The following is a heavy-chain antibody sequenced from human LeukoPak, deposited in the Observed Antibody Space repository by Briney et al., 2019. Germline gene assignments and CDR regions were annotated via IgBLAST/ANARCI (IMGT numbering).Heavy chain of an antibody. CDR2: IYHSGST. V-gene: IGHV4-30-2*01. J-gene: IGHJ3*02. D-gene: IGHD3-10*01. Sequence: TASETLSLTCAVSGGSISSGGYSWSWIRQPPGKGLEWIGYIYHSGSTYYNPSLKSRVTISVDRSKNQFSLKLSSVTAADTAVYYCARVNYYGSGSYFPALDAFDIWGQGTMVTVSS. CDR1: GGSISSGGYS. CDR3: ARVNYYGSGSYFPALDAFDI.